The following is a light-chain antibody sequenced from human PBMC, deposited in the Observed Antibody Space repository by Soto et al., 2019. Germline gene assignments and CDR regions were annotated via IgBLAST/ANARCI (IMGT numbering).Light chain of an antibody. Sequence: DIQMTHSPSSLSASXVYRVTITXXASQSISSYLNWYQQKPGKAPKLLIYAASSLQSGVPSRFSGSGSGTDFTLTISSLQPEDFATYYCQQSYSTPITFGQGTRLEIK. V-gene: IGKV1-39*01. CDR2: AAS. J-gene: IGKJ5*01. CDR3: QQSYSTPIT. CDR1: QSISSY.